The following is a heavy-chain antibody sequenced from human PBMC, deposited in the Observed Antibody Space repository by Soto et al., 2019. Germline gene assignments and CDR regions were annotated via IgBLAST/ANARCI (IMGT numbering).Heavy chain of an antibody. CDR2: ISGSGGST. CDR1: GXIFSTFA. Sequence: GGSLRLSCAASGXIFSTFAMSWVRQAPGKGLEWVSAISGSGGSTYYADSVKGRFTISRDNSKTTVYLQMSNLRAEDTAIYYCAKEDDYGDYANHAFDMWGQGTMVTVSS. CDR3: AKEDDYGDYANHAFDM. J-gene: IGHJ3*02. D-gene: IGHD4-17*01. V-gene: IGHV3-23*01.